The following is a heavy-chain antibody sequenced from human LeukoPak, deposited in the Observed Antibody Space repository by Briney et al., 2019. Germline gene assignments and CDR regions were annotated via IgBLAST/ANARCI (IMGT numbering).Heavy chain of an antibody. CDR2: IYYSGST. D-gene: IGHD3-22*01. CDR3: AAGPNYSDRIGYYDGSGNWFDP. Sequence: PSQTLSLTCTVSGDSISSRDYYWSWIRQPPGKGLEWIGYIYYSGSTNYNPSLRSQVTISADTSKNQVSLKLRSVTAADTAVYYCAAGPNYSDRIGYYDGSGNWFDPWGQGTLVIVSS. CDR1: GDSISSRDYY. J-gene: IGHJ5*02. V-gene: IGHV4-61*08.